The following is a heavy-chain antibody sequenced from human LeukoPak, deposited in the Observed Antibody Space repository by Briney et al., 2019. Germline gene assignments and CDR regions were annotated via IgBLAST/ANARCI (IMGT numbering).Heavy chain of an antibody. D-gene: IGHD2-21*02. V-gene: IGHV3-9*01. CDR1: GFTFDDYA. J-gene: IGHJ4*02. CDR3: ARGSYCGGDCYFDY. Sequence: GGSLRLSCAASGFTFDDYAMHWVRQAPGKGLEWVSGISWNSGSIGYADSVKGRFTISRDNAKNSLYLQMNSLRAEDTALYYCARGSYCGGDCYFDYWGQGTLVTVSS. CDR2: ISWNSGSI.